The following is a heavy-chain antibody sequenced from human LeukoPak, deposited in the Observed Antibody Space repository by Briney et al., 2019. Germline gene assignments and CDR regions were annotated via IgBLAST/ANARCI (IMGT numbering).Heavy chain of an antibody. V-gene: IGHV4-59*08. J-gene: IGHJ3*02. CDR1: GGSISSYY. D-gene: IGHD2-8*01. CDR2: IYYSGST. CDR3: ARLFYNGSAFDI. Sequence: SETLSLTCTVSGGSISSYYWSWIRQPPGKGLEWIGYIYYSGSTNYNPSLKSRVTISVDTSKNQFSLKLSSVTAADTAVYYCARLFYNGSAFDIWGQGTMVTVSP.